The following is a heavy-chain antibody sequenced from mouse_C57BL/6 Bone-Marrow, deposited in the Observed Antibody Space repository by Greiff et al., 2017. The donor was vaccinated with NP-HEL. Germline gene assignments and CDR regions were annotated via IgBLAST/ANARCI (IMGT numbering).Heavy chain of an antibody. CDR2: INPNNGGT. CDR3: ARRVYYGSGSWFAY. D-gene: IGHD1-1*01. J-gene: IGHJ3*01. Sequence: VQLQQSGPELVKPGASVKISCKASGYTFTDYYMNWVKQSHGKSLEWIGDINPNNGGTSYNQKFKGKATLTVDKSSSTAYMELRSLTSEDSAVYYCARRVYYGSGSWFAYWGQGTLVTVSA. CDR1: GYTFTDYY. V-gene: IGHV1-26*01.